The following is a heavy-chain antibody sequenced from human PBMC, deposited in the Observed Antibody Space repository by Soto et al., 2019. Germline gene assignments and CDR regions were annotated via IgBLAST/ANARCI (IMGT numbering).Heavy chain of an antibody. CDR1: GFTFRNYG. CDR3: ARDQLYYNDISGRPLNAFDV. Sequence: AGSLRLSCAASGFTFRNYGMNWVRQAPGKGLEWVSYIGIGSSTKYYADSVKGRFTISRDNAKNSLYLQMNSLRAEDTAVYYYARDQLYYNDISGRPLNAFDVWGQGTMVTV. D-gene: IGHD3-22*01. J-gene: IGHJ3*01. V-gene: IGHV3-48*01. CDR2: IGIGSSTK.